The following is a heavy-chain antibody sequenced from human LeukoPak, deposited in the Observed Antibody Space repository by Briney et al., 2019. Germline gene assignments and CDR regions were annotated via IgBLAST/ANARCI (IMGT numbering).Heavy chain of an antibody. CDR2: ISYGGSNK. Sequence: PGGSLRLSCAASGFTFRRSGMHWVRQAPGKGLEWVAVISYGGSNKYYADSVKGRFTISRDNSKNTLYLQMNSLRAEDSAVYYCSKKGRGLDYWGQGTLVTVSS. J-gene: IGHJ4*02. CDR1: GFTFRRSG. V-gene: IGHV3-30*18. CDR3: SKKGRGLDY.